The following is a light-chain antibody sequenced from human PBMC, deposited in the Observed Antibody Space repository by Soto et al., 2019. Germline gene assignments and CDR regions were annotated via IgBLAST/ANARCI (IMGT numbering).Light chain of an antibody. CDR2: DAS. CDR3: QQRSNWPEYT. J-gene: IGKJ2*01. CDR1: QSVSSY. Sequence: EIVLTQSPATLSLSPGERATLSCRASQSVSSYLACYQQKPGQAPRLLIYDASNRATGIPARFSGSGCGTDFTLTISSLEPEDFAVYYCQQRSNWPEYTFGQGTKLEIK. V-gene: IGKV3-11*01.